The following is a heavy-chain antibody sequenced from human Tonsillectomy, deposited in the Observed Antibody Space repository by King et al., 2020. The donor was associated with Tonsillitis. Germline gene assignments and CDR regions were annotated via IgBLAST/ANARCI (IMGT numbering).Heavy chain of an antibody. CDR3: ARDRGLYSRGDASDI. Sequence: QLVQSVVEVKKPGASVKVSCKASGYTFTNYGISWVRQAPGQGLEWMGWISAYNGNTDYAQKFQGRVTMTTDTSTSTAYMELRSLRSDDTAVYYCARDRGLYSRGDASDIWGQGTLVTVSS. CDR1: GYTFTNYG. CDR2: ISAYNGNT. J-gene: IGHJ3*02. V-gene: IGHV1-18*01. D-gene: IGHD6-13*01.